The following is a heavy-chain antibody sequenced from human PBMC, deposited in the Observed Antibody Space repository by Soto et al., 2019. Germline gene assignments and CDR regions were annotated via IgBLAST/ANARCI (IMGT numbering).Heavy chain of an antibody. D-gene: IGHD3-16*01. J-gene: IGHJ4*02. CDR3: VTRSPYHSYVYYF. CDR2: INYSGST. Sequence: SETLSLTCTVSAGSISNSNNFWGWIRQSPGKGLEWIGSINYSGSTYYNPSLKSRVTIFVDTSKNQFSLKLSSVTAADTALYYCVTRSPYHSYVYYFWGQGIVVTVSS. V-gene: IGHV4-39*01. CDR1: AGSISNSNNF.